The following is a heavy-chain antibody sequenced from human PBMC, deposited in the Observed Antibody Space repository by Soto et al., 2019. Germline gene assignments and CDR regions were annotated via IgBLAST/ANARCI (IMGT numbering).Heavy chain of an antibody. CDR1: GGSVSSGSYY. J-gene: IGHJ5*02. D-gene: IGHD3-3*01. CDR2: IYYSGST. Sequence: NLPETLSLTCTVSGGSVSSGSYYWSWIRQPPGKGLEWIGYIYYSGSTNYNPSLKSRVTISVDTSKNQFSLKLSSVTAADTAVYYCARVGSFPYYDFWSGYPNWFDPWGQGTLVTVSS. CDR3: ARVGSFPYYDFWSGYPNWFDP. V-gene: IGHV4-61*01.